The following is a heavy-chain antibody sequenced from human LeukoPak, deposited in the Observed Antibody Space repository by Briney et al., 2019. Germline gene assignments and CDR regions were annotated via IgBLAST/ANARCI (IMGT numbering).Heavy chain of an antibody. Sequence: ASVKVSCKASGGTFSSYAISWVRQAPRQGLEWMGRIIPILGIANYAQKFQGRVTITADKSTSTAYMELSSLRSEDTAVYYCARVRDGYNSDYFDYWGQGTLVTVSS. CDR2: IIPILGIA. V-gene: IGHV1-69*04. CDR3: ARVRDGYNSDYFDY. CDR1: GGTFSSYA. D-gene: IGHD5-24*01. J-gene: IGHJ4*02.